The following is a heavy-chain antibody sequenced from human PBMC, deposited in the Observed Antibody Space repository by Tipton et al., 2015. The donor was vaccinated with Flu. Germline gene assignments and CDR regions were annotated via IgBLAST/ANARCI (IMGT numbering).Heavy chain of an antibody. CDR1: GFTFSSYA. CDR2: ISGSGGST. V-gene: IGHV3-23*01. D-gene: IGHD3-3*01. Sequence: GSLRLSCAASGFTFSSYAMSWVRQAPGKGLEWVSAISGSGGSTYYADSVKGRFTISRGNSKNTLYLQMNSLRAEDTAVYYCAKESTYYDFWSGYPYYFDYWGQGTLVTVSS. J-gene: IGHJ4*02. CDR3: AKESTYYDFWSGYPYYFDY.